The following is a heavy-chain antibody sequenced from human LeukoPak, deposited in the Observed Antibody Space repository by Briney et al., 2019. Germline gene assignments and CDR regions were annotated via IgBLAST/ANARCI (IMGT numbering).Heavy chain of an antibody. CDR2: ISGSGGST. CDR1: GFSFSTYA. J-gene: IGHJ4*02. CDR3: AKDALTYSSSWYYFDY. D-gene: IGHD6-13*01. Sequence: GGSLRLSCAASGFSFSTYAVSWVRQAPGKGLEWVSTISGSGGSTYYADSVKGRFTISRDNSKNTLYLQMNSLRAEDTAVYYCAKDALTYSSSWYYFDYWGQGTLVTVSS. V-gene: IGHV3-23*01.